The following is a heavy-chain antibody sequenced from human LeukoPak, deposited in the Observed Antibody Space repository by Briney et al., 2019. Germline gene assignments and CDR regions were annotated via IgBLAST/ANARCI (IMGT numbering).Heavy chain of an antibody. Sequence: SVKVSCKASGGTFSSYAISWVRQAPGQGLEWMGGIIPIFGTANYAQKFQGRVTITADESTSTAYMELSSLRSEDTAVYYCARAAYCGGDSYSGGAYDYGMDVWGQGTTVTVSS. CDR1: GGTFSSYA. D-gene: IGHD2-21*02. J-gene: IGHJ6*02. CDR3: ARAAYCGGDSYSGGAYDYGMDV. V-gene: IGHV1-69*01. CDR2: IIPIFGTA.